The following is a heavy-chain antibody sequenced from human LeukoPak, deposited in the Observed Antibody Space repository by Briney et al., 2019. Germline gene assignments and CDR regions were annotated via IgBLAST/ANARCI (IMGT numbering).Heavy chain of an antibody. CDR3: AKHYDSRAYYCFDY. V-gene: IGHV3-23*01. CDR2: ISSSGGST. Sequence: GGSLRLSCAASGFTFSNYAMSWVRQAPGKGLEWVSFISSSGGSTDFADSVKGRLTISRDNSKNTLYLQMNSLRAEDTAVYYCAKHYDSRAYYCFDYWGQGALVTVSS. CDR1: GFTFSNYA. D-gene: IGHD3-22*01. J-gene: IGHJ4*02.